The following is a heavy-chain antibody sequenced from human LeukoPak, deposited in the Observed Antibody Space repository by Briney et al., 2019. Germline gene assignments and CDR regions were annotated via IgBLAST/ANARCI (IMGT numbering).Heavy chain of an antibody. CDR3: AKGVDASGIYYYFYMDV. J-gene: IGHJ6*03. CDR2: ISGSGGGR. Sequence: PGGSLRLSCAASGFTFSSYAMSWVRQAPGKGLEWVSGISGSGGGRYYADSVKGRLTISRDNSKNTLYLQMNNLRAEDTAVYYCAKGVDASGIYYYFYMDVWGKGTTVTASS. D-gene: IGHD3-16*01. V-gene: IGHV3-23*01. CDR1: GFTFSSYA.